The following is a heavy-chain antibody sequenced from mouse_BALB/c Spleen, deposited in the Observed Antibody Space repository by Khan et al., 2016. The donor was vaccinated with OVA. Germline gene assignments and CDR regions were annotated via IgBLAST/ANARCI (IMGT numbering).Heavy chain of an antibody. J-gene: IGHJ3*01. CDR2: INSDGDYT. CDR3: ARHNYVPFAY. V-gene: IGHV5-9-3*01. Sequence: EVELVESGGGLVKPGGSLKLSCIASGFTFSTFAMSWVRQTPEKRLEWVATINSDGDYTYYPDSVKGRFTISRDSAKNTLSLQMSSLGSDDTAMYYCARHNYVPFAYWGQGTLVTVAA. CDR1: GFTFSTFA. D-gene: IGHD2-1*01.